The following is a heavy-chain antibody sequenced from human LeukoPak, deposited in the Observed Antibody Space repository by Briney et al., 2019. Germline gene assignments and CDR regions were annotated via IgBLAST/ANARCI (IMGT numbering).Heavy chain of an antibody. CDR1: GGSISTSY. V-gene: IGHV4-4*07. CDR3: ATGPTWLDP. J-gene: IGHJ5*02. Sequence: SETLSLTCTVSGGSISTSYWNWIRQPAGMGLEWIGRIDTSGTTNYNPSLRSRVTMSVDTSKNQFSLNLRSVTAADTAVYYCATGPTWLDPWGQGTLVTVSS. CDR2: IDTSGTT.